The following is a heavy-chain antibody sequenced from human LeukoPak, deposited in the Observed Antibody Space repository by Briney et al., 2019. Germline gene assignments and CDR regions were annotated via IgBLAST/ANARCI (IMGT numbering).Heavy chain of an antibody. CDR1: RFTFDDYA. V-gene: IGHV3-9*01. J-gene: IGHJ6*02. CDR3: AKDLEYSSSSDGMDV. D-gene: IGHD6-6*01. Sequence: GGSLKLSCAASRFTFDDYAMHWVRQAPGKGLEWVSGISWNSGSIGYADSVKGRFTISRDNAKNSLYLQMNSLRAEDTALYYCAKDLEYSSSSDGMDVWGQGTTVTVSS. CDR2: ISWNSGSI.